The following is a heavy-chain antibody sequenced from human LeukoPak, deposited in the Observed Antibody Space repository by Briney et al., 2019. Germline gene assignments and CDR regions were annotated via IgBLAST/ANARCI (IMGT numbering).Heavy chain of an antibody. CDR3: ARALGYCSSTSCYLLDY. V-gene: IGHV4-30-4*08. CDR1: GGSISSGDYY. J-gene: IGHJ4*02. D-gene: IGHD2-2*01. Sequence: PSQTLSLTCTVSGGSISSGDYYWSWIRQPPGKGLEWIGYIYYSGSTYYNPSLKSRVTIPVDTSKNQFSLKLSSVTAADTAVYYCARALGYCSSTSCYLLDYWGQGTLVTVSS. CDR2: IYYSGST.